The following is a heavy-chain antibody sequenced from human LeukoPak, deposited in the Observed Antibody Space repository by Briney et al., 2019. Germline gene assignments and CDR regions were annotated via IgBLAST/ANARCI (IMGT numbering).Heavy chain of an antibody. CDR2: IYTSGST. D-gene: IGHD3-10*01. V-gene: IGHV4-61*02. Sequence: SETLSLTCTVSGASISSGSYYWSWIRQPAGKGLEWIGRIYTSGSTNYNPSLKSRVTISVDTSKNQFSLKLSSVTAADTAVYFCAGGSTMIRGAADYWGQGTLVTVSS. CDR1: GASISSGSYY. J-gene: IGHJ4*02. CDR3: AGGSTMIRGAADY.